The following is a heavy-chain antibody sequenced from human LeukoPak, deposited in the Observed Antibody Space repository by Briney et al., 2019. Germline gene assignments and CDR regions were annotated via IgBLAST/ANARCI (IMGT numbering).Heavy chain of an antibody. CDR2: ISYDGNNK. CDR3: AKGAGSGSYYNPKMYYFDY. D-gene: IGHD3-10*01. J-gene: IGHJ4*02. CDR1: GFTFSTYA. V-gene: IGHV3-30*04. Sequence: GGSLRLSCAASGFTFSTYAMHWVRQAPGKGLEWAAVISYDGNNKYYADSVKGRFTIFRDNSKNTLYLQMNSLRAEDTAVYYCAKGAGSGSYYNPKMYYFDYWGQGTLVTVSS.